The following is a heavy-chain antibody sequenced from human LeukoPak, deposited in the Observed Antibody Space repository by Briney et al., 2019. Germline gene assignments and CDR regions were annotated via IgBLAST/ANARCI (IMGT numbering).Heavy chain of an antibody. CDR2: ISYDGSNK. V-gene: IGHV3-30*18. Sequence: PGRALRLSCAASVFTFSSYCMFRVRQAPGKGLEWVAVISYDGSNKYYADSVKRRFTISRNNSKNSLYLQMNRLRAKAMGVYYCGKDDAMVFWGQGNLVTVSS. CDR1: VFTFSSYC. CDR3: GKDDAMVF. J-gene: IGHJ4*02. D-gene: IGHD5-18*01.